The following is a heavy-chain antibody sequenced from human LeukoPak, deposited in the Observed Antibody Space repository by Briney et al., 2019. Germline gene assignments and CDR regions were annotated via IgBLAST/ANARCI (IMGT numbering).Heavy chain of an antibody. Sequence: ASVKVSFKASGCTFTWYYVQWVRQAPAKGGEGMGRIELNSGGTNYAQKFQGRVTMTRDTSISTAYMELSRLRSDDTAVYYCASTEEADLVIFGYWGQGTLVTVSS. J-gene: IGHJ4*02. CDR3: ASTEEADLVIFGY. CDR1: GCTFTWYY. V-gene: IGHV1-2*06. CDR2: IELNSGGT. D-gene: IGHD1-14*01.